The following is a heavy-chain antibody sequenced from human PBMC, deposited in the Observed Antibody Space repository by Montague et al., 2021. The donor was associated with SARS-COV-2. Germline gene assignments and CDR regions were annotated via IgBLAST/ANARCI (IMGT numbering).Heavy chain of an antibody. CDR1: GGSISSSSYY. CDR3: ARVIAAAGRVANYFDY. Sequence: SETLSLTCTVSGGSISSSSYYWGWIRQPPGKGLEWIGSIYYSGSTNYNPSLKSRVTISVDKSKNQFSLKLSSVTAADTAVYYCARVIAAAGRVANYFDYWGQGTLVTVSS. CDR2: IYYSGST. D-gene: IGHD6-13*01. J-gene: IGHJ4*02. V-gene: IGHV4-39*07.